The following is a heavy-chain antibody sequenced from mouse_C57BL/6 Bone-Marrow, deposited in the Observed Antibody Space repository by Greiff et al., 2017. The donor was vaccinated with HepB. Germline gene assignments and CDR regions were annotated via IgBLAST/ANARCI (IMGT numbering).Heavy chain of an antibody. V-gene: IGHV1-55*01. CDR2: IYPGSGST. CDR1: GYTFTSYW. CDR3: CRESGSAMDF. J-gene: IGHJ4*01. Sequence: QVQLQQPGAELVKPGASVKMSCKASGYTFTSYWITWVKQRPGQGLEWIGDIYPGSGSTNYNEKFMSKATLTVDTSSSTAYMQHSSLTSEDSAVYYCCRESGSAMDFWGQGTSVTVSS.